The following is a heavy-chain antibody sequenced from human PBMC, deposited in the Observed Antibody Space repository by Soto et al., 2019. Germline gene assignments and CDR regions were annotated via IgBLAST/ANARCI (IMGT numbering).Heavy chain of an antibody. CDR1: GGSISSYY. V-gene: IGHV4-59*08. D-gene: IGHD6-19*01. Sequence: PSETLSLTCTVSGGSISSYYWSWIRQPPGKGLDWIGYIYYSGSTNYNPSLKSRVTISIDTSKSQFSLRLSSVTAADTAVYYCARYRDSGAADYYYYMDVWGKGTTVTVSS. CDR3: ARYRDSGAADYYYYMDV. CDR2: IYYSGST. J-gene: IGHJ6*03.